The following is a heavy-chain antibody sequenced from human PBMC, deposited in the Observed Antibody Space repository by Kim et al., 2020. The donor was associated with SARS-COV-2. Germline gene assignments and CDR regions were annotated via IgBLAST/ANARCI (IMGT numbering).Heavy chain of an antibody. D-gene: IGHD6-13*01. CDR2: INHSGST. CDR3: ARARRKGIEAAGTTLRFDY. CDR1: GGSFSGYY. Sequence: SETLSLTCAVYGGSFSGYYWSWIRQPPGKGLEWIGEINHSGSTNYNPSLKSRVTISVDTSKNQFSLKLSSVTAADTAVYYCARARRKGIEAAGTTLRFDYWGQGTLVTVSS. J-gene: IGHJ4*02. V-gene: IGHV4-34*01.